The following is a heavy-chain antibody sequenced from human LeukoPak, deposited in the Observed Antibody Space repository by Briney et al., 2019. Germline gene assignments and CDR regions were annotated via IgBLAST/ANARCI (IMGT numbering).Heavy chain of an antibody. CDR2: ISGSGGST. J-gene: IGHJ4*02. Sequence: PGGSLRLSCAASGFSFRSYGMSWVRQAPGKGLEWVSAISGSGGSTYYADSVKGRFTISRDNSKNTLDLQMNSLRAEDTAVYYCARRAGAYSHPYDYWGQGTLVTVSS. CDR3: ARRAGAYSHPYDY. CDR1: GFSFRSYG. D-gene: IGHD4/OR15-4a*01. V-gene: IGHV3-23*01.